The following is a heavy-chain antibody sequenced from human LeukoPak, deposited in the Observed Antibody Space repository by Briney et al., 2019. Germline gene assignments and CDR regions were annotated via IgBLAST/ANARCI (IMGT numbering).Heavy chain of an antibody. CDR1: GFTFSSYS. D-gene: IGHD6-13*01. CDR2: ISSSSSYI. Sequence: AGGSLRLSCAASGFTFSSYSMNWVRRAPGKGLEWVSSISSSSSYIYYADSVKGRFTISRDNAKNSLYLQMNSLRAEDTAVYYCARAIAAAGTAQYYFDYWGQGTLVTVSS. J-gene: IGHJ4*02. CDR3: ARAIAAAGTAQYYFDY. V-gene: IGHV3-21*01.